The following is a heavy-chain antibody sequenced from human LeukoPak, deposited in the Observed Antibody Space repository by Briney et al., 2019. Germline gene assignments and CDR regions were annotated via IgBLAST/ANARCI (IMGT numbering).Heavy chain of an antibody. V-gene: IGHV1-69*06. Sequence: APVKVSCKASGGTFSSYAISWVRQAPGQGLEWMGRIIPIFGTANYAQKFQGRVTITADKSTSTAYMELSSLRSEDTAVYYCARSYTYYYDSSGPFDYWGQGTLVTVSS. CDR1: GGTFSSYA. CDR2: IIPIFGTA. J-gene: IGHJ4*02. D-gene: IGHD3-22*01. CDR3: ARSYTYYYDSSGPFDY.